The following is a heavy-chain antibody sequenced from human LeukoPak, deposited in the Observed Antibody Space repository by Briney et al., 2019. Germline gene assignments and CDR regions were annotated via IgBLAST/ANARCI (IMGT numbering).Heavy chain of an antibody. Sequence: SETLSLTCSVSGGSISSSSYYWGWIRQPPGKGLEWIGKIYYSGSTYYNPSLKSQVSISVDTSKNQFSLKLRSVTAADTAVYYCARIEYATNWFDPWGQGTLVTVSS. D-gene: IGHD2/OR15-2a*01. CDR3: ARIEYATNWFDP. CDR1: GGSISSSSYY. CDR2: IYYSGST. J-gene: IGHJ5*02. V-gene: IGHV4-39*01.